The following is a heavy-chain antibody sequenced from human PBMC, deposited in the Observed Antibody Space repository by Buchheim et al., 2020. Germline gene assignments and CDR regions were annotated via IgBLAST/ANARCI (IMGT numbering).Heavy chain of an antibody. J-gene: IGHJ4*02. D-gene: IGHD3-22*01. CDR2: IVVGSGNT. CDR3: AADLGYYDSSGYYVLEFDY. CDR1: GFTFTSSA. V-gene: IGHV1-58*01. Sequence: QMQLVQSGPEVKKPGTSVKVSCKASGFTFTSSAVQWVRQARGQRLEWIGWIVVGSGNTNYAQKFQERVTITRDMSTSTAYMELSSLRSEDTAVYYCAADLGYYDSSGYYVLEFDYWSQGTL.